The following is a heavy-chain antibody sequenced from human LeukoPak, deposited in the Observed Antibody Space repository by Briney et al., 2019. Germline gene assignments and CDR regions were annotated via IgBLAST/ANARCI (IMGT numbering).Heavy chain of an antibody. J-gene: IGHJ3*02. V-gene: IGHV1-46*01. CDR2: INPSGGST. D-gene: IGHD3-10*02. CDR1: GYTFTSYY. CDR3: ARDLNYVGTSGAFDI. Sequence: ASVKVSCKASGYTFTSYYMHWVRQAPGQGLEWMGIINPSGGSTSYAQKFQGRVTMTRDMSTSTVYMELSSLRSEDTAVYYCARDLNYVGTSGAFDIWGHGTMVTVSS.